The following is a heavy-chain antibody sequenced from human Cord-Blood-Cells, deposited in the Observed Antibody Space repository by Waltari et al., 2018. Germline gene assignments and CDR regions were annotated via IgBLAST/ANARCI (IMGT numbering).Heavy chain of an antibody. D-gene: IGHD6-19*01. J-gene: IGHJ3*02. CDR2: ISAYNGNT. CDR3: ARVDSSGWYAFDI. V-gene: IGHV1-18*01. CDR1: VYSFPGHG. Sequence: QLVQSGAEVQKPGDSEKVSRKASVYSFPGHGTSWVRPAPGQVLEWMGWISAYNGNTNYAQKLQARVTMTTATSTSTAYMELRSLRSDDTAVYYCARVDSSGWYAFDIWGQGTMVTVSS.